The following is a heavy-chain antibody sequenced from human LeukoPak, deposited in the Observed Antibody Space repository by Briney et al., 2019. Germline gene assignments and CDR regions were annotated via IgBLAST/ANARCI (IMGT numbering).Heavy chain of an antibody. CDR3: VRDLDYYVTRETAY. CDR2: VKEDGSEK. D-gene: IGHD3-10*02. J-gene: IGHJ4*02. Sequence: GGSLRLSCAASGFTFNRYWMSWVRQAPGKGLEWVANVKEDGSEKYYVDSVKGRFIISRDNAKNSLNLQMHSLRAEDTAVYYCVRDLDYYVTRETAYWGQGILVTVSS. CDR1: GFTFNRYW. V-gene: IGHV3-7*01.